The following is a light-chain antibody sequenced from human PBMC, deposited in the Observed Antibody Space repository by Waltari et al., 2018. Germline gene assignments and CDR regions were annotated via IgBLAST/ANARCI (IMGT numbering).Light chain of an antibody. CDR3: YSSDNSGFYKL. CDR2: EDS. V-gene: IGLV3-10*01. Sequence: SHELTQPPSVSVSPGQTARNTCSGDALSRKYAYWYQQKSGQAPVLVIYEDSKRPSGIPERFSGSGSGTMATLTISGAQVDDEADYYCYSSDNSGFYKLFGGGTKLTVL. J-gene: IGLJ2*01. CDR1: ALSRKY.